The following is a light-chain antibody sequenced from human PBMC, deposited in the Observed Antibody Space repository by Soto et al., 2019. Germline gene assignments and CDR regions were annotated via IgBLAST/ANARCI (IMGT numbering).Light chain of an antibody. J-gene: IGKJ5*01. V-gene: IGKV3-20*01. CDR3: QQYDNSPIT. CDR1: QTVSSNF. Sequence: EMVLTQSPDTLSVSPGERATLSCRASQTVSSNFLAWYQQRPGQAPRLLIYGASSRATGIPDRFSGTGSETDFTLTISRLEPEDFAVYYCQQYDNSPITFGQGTRLEIK. CDR2: GAS.